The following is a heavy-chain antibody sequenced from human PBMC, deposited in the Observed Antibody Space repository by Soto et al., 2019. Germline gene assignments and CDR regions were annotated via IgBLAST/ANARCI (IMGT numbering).Heavy chain of an antibody. CDR3: ATRQGPSGMDV. Sequence: QVQLVQSGAEVKKPGSSVKVSCKASGGTFSSYTISWVRQAPGQGLEWMGRIIPILGIANYAQKFQGRVTITADKSTGTAYMELSSLRSENTDVYSCATRQGPSGMDVWGQGTTVTVSS. V-gene: IGHV1-69*02. CDR1: GGTFSSYT. J-gene: IGHJ6*02. CDR2: IIPILGIA.